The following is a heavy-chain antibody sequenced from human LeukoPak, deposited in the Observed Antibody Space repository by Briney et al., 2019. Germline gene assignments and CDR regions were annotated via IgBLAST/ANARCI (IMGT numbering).Heavy chain of an antibody. Sequence: ASVNVSCKASGYTFTSYGISWVRQAPGQGLEWMGWISAYNGNTNYAQKLQGRVTITTDTSTSTAYMELRSLRSDDTAVYYCARERYCSGGSCYNIWFDHWGQGTLVTVSS. V-gene: IGHV1-18*01. J-gene: IGHJ5*02. CDR3: ARERYCSGGSCYNIWFDH. CDR2: ISAYNGNT. CDR1: GYTFTSYG. D-gene: IGHD2-15*01.